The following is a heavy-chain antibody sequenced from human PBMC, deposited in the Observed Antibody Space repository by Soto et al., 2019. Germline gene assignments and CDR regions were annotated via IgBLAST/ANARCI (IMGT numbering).Heavy chain of an antibody. CDR1: GGTFRSYA. D-gene: IGHD1-26*01. V-gene: IGHV1-69*13. J-gene: IGHJ4*02. CDR3: ARARKGGEPPFDY. CDR2: IIPIFGTA. Sequence: SSVKVSCKDSGGTFRSYAISRVRQAPGQGLEWMGGIIPIFGTANYAQKFQGRVTITADESTSTAYMELSSLRSEDTAVYYCARARKGGEPPFDYWGQGTLVTVSS.